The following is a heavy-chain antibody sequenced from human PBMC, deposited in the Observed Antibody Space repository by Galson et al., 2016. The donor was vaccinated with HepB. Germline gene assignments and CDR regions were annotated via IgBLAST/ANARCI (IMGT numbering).Heavy chain of an antibody. CDR3: TKGYDGPKGVGGSN. V-gene: IGHV3-73*01. J-gene: IGHJ4*02. CDR1: GFTFSDFW. D-gene: IGHD5-12*01. Sequence: SLRLSCAASGFTFSDFWMSWVRQASGEGLEWIGRIGGKATSYATAYGPSVKGRFTISRDDSKNMAYLQMNSLITEDTALYYCTKGYDGPKGVGGSNWGQGSLVTVSS. CDR2: IGGKATSYAT.